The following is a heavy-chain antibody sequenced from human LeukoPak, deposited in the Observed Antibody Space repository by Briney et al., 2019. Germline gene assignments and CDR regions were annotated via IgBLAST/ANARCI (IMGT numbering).Heavy chain of an antibody. J-gene: IGHJ4*02. Sequence: GGSLRLSCAASGFTFSIFGMHWVRQAPGKGLEWVANIKPDGSEKYYVDSVKGRFTISRDNAKNSLYLQMNGLRAEDTAVYYCARDRIQLWSHDYWGQGTLVTVSS. CDR3: ARDRIQLWSHDY. CDR1: GFTFSIFG. CDR2: IKPDGSEK. D-gene: IGHD5-18*01. V-gene: IGHV3-7*04.